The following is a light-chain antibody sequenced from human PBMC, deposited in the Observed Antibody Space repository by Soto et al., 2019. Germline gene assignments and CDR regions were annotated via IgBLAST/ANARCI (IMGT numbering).Light chain of an antibody. J-gene: IGLJ1*01. CDR2: EIN. V-gene: IGLV2-8*01. CDR1: SSDVGAYDY. Sequence: ALTQPPSASGSPGQSVTISCTGTSSDVGAYDYVSWYQQHPGKAPKLMIYEINKRPSGVPDRFSGSKSGNTASLTVSGLQAEDEADYYCSSFAGSNNFPYVFGTGTKATV. CDR3: SSFAGSNNFPYV.